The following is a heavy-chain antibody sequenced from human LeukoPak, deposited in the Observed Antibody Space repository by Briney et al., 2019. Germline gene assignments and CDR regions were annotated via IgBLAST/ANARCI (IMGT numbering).Heavy chain of an antibody. J-gene: IGHJ6*02. CDR3: ARVRSIPYSSSWYEDYHSGMDV. Sequence: ASVKVSCKASGYTFTSYYVHWVRQAPGQGLEWMGRINPNSGGRNSAQKFQGRVTMTRDTSISTAYMELRSLRSDDTAIYYCARVRSIPYSSSWYEDYHSGMDVWGQGTTVTVSS. CDR2: INPNSGGR. CDR1: GYTFTSYY. V-gene: IGHV1-2*06. D-gene: IGHD6-13*01.